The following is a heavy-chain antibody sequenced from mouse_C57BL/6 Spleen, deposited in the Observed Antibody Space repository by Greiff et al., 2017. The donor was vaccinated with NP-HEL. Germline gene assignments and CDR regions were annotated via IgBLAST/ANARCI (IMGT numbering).Heavy chain of an antibody. CDR2: IHPNSGST. V-gene: IGHV1-64*01. Sequence: QVQLQQPGAELVKPGASVKLSCKASGYTFTSYWMHWVKQRPGQGLEWIGMIHPNSGSTNYNEKFKSKATLTVDKSSSTAYMQLSSLTSEDSAVYYCASEHGNYPYFDVWGTGTTVTVSS. CDR3: ASEHGNYPYFDV. CDR1: GYTFTSYW. J-gene: IGHJ1*03. D-gene: IGHD2-1*01.